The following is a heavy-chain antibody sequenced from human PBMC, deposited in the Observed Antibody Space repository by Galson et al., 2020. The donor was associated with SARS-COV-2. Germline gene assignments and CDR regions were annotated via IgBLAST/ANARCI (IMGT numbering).Heavy chain of an antibody. D-gene: IGHD1-1*01. Sequence: SETLSLTGVISGDSGSSNIAAWNWIRQSPARGLDWLGRTYYRSKWYNGYAESVRSRIIINPDTSKNQSSLQLNSGTPEDTAVYYCARNCGPGTTGCDYWGQGTLVTVSS. J-gene: IGHJ4*02. CDR1: GDSGSSNIAA. CDR3: ARNCGPGTTGCDY. V-gene: IGHV6-1*01. CDR2: TYYRSKWYN.